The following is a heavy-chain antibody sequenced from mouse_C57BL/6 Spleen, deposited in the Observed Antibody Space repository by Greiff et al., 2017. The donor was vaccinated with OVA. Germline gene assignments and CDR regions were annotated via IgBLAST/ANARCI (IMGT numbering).Heavy chain of an antibody. D-gene: IGHD2-4*01. Sequence: ESGPGILQPSQTLSLTCSFSGFSLSTFGMGVGWIRQPSGKGLEWLAHIWWDDDKYYNPALKSRLTISKDTSKNQVFLKIANVDTADTATYYCARMEGYDYPAWFAYWGQGTLVTVSA. CDR2: IWWDDDK. V-gene: IGHV8-8*01. CDR1: GFSLSTFGMG. CDR3: ARMEGYDYPAWFAY. J-gene: IGHJ3*01.